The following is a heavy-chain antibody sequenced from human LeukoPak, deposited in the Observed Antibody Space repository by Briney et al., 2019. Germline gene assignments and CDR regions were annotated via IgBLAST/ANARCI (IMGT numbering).Heavy chain of an antibody. CDR2: ISSSSSYI. D-gene: IGHD1-1*01. J-gene: IGHJ4*02. CDR1: GFTFSSHS. CDR3: ARGASNAPTDY. Sequence: GGSPRLSFAAPGFTFSSHSMKWVRQAPGKGLEWVSSISSSSSYIYYADSVKGRFTISRDNAENSLYLQMNSLRAEDTAVYYCARGASNAPTDYWGQGTLVTVSS. V-gene: IGHV3-21*01.